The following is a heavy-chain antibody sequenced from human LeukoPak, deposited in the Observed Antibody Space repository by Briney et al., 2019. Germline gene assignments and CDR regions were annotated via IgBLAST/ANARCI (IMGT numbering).Heavy chain of an antibody. V-gene: IGHV5-51*01. CDR2: IYPGDFDT. CDR3: ARRTGPYSSSFTGDAFDI. J-gene: IGHJ3*02. CDR1: GYSFTSYW. D-gene: IGHD6-13*01. Sequence: GESLKISCKGSGYSFTSYWIGWVRQMPGKGLEWMGIIYPGDFDTRYSPSFQGQVTISADKSISTAYLQWSSLKASDTAMYYCARRTGPYSSSFTGDAFDIWGQGTMVTVSS.